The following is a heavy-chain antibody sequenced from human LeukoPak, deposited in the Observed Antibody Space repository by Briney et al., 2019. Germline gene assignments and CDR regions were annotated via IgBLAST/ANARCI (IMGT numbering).Heavy chain of an antibody. J-gene: IGHJ4*02. D-gene: IGHD5-18*01. V-gene: IGHV3-48*03. CDR2: ISSSGSTI. CDR1: GFIFSSYE. CDR3: ARVGYSYGYAGFDY. Sequence: GGSLRLSCAASGFIFSSYEMNWVRQAPGKGLEWVSYISSSGSTIYYADSVKGRFTISRDNAKNSLYLQMNSLRAEDTAVYYCARVGYSYGYAGFDYWGQGTLVTVSS.